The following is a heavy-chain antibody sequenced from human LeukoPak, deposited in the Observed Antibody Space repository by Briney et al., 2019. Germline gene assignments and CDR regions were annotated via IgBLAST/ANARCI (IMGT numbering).Heavy chain of an antibody. V-gene: IGHV4-34*01. CDR1: GGSFSGYY. J-gene: IGHJ4*02. CDR3: ARGRPYYDFWSGYQTLFDY. D-gene: IGHD3-3*01. CDR2: INHSGST. Sequence: SETLSLTCAVYGGSFSGYYWSWIRQPPGKGLEWIGEINHSGSTNYNPCLKSRVTISVDTSKNQFSLKLSSVTAADTAVYYCARGRPYYDFWSGYQTLFDYWGQGTLVTVSS.